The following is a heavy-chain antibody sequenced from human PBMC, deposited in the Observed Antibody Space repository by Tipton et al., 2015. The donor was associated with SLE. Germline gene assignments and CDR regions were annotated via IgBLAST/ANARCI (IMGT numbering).Heavy chain of an antibody. V-gene: IGHV4-38-2*02. CDR2: IHHYGST. D-gene: IGHD6-13*01. J-gene: IGHJ4*02. Sequence: TLSLTCTVSGYSVSSDNYWGWIRQAPGKGLEWLGNIHHYGSTYFDPSLMRRVTISVETSKNQFSLKLTSVTAADSAVYYCARGYSSSWYLGEYYFDYWGQGTLVTVSS. CDR3: ARGYSSSWYLGEYYFDY. CDR1: GYSVSSDNY.